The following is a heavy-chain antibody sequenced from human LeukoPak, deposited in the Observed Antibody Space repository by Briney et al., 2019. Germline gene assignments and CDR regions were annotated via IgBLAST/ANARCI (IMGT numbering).Heavy chain of an antibody. CDR2: IYHSGST. V-gene: IGHV4-38-2*02. Sequence: SETLSLTCTVSGYSISSGYYWGWIRQPPGKGLEWIGSIYHSGSTYYNPSLKSRVTISVDTSKNQFSLKLSSVTAADTAVYYCARVAYYYDSSGYYEGLDYWGQGTLVTVSS. D-gene: IGHD3-22*01. J-gene: IGHJ4*02. CDR3: ARVAYYYDSSGYYEGLDY. CDR1: GYSISSGYY.